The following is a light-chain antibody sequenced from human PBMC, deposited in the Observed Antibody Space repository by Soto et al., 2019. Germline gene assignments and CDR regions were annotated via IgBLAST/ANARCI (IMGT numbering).Light chain of an antibody. Sequence: DIQMTQSPSSVSASVGDRVTITCRASQGISNWLAWYQQKPGKAPSLLIHAASSLQSGVPSRFSGSGYGTDFTLTISSLQTEDFATYFCQQANCLPVTFGPGTKVDIK. J-gene: IGKJ3*01. CDR3: QQANCLPVT. CDR1: QGISNW. CDR2: AAS. V-gene: IGKV1-12*01.